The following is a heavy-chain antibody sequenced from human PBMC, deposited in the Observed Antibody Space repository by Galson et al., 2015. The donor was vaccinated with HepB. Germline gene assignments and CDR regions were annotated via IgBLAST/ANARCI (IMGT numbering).Heavy chain of an antibody. CDR2: FDPEDGET. D-gene: IGHD6-6*01. J-gene: IGHJ2*01. Sequence: SVKVSCKVSGYTLTELSMHWVRQAPGKGLEWMGGFDPEDGETIYAQKFQGRVTMTEDTSTDTAYMELSSLRSEDTAVYYCATGGGYSSWWYFDLWGRGTLVTVSS. V-gene: IGHV1-24*01. CDR1: GYTLTELS. CDR3: ATGGGYSSWWYFDL.